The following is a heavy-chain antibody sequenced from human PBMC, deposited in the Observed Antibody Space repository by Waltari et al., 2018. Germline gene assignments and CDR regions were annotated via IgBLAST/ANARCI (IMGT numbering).Heavy chain of an antibody. CDR3: ARGRDVFANFDYNWFDP. CDR1: GYTFINYE. Sequence: VQLVQSGAEVLKPGASVKVSCQASGYTFINYEITGVRQAAGQGLEWMGGGNPNSGATAYAQKFQGRITMTWDTSISTAYMELSNLRSDDTAVLYCARGRDVFANFDYNWFDPWGQGTLVTVSS. D-gene: IGHD2-21*01. V-gene: IGHV1-8*02. J-gene: IGHJ5*02. CDR2: GNPNSGAT.